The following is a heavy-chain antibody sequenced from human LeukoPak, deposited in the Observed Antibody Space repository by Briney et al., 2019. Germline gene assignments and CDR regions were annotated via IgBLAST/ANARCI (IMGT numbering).Heavy chain of an antibody. V-gene: IGHV3-48*01. CDR1: GLIFSSCG. Sequence: GGSLRLSCAASGLIFSSCGMNWVRQAPGEGLEWVSYISSSSTTTYYADSVKGRFTMSRDNAKNSLFLQMNSLRAEDTAVYYCARSVISNEYDYWSGYYGWGQGTLVTVSS. CDR3: ARSVISNEYDYWSGYYG. J-gene: IGHJ4*02. CDR2: ISSSSTTT. D-gene: IGHD3-3*01.